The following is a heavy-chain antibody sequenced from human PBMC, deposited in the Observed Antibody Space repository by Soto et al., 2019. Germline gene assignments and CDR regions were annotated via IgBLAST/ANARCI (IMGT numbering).Heavy chain of an antibody. CDR3: ARDLGLRSVGMDV. CDR1: CYTFTSYG. V-gene: IGHV1-18*01. D-gene: IGHD4-17*01. J-gene: IGHJ6*02. CDR2: ISAYNGNT. Sequence: SVEVSFKASCYTFTSYGISWVRQAPGQGLEWMGWISAYNGNTNYAQKLQGRVTMTTDTSTSTAYMELRSLRSDDTAVYYCARDLGLRSVGMDVWGQGTTVTVSS.